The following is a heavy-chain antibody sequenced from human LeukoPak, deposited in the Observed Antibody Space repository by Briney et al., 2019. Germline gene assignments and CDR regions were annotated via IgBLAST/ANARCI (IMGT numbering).Heavy chain of an antibody. CDR3: ARGYCSSTNCKRDFDY. CDR2: IYYSGST. D-gene: IGHD2-2*01. J-gene: IGHJ4*02. V-gene: IGHV4-59*01. CDR1: GGSISSYY. Sequence: SETLSLTCTVSGGSISSYYWSWLRQPPGKGLEWIGYIYYSGSTNYNPSLTSRVTISVDTSKNQFSLRLSSVTAADTAVYYCARGYCSSTNCKRDFDYWGQGTLVTVSS.